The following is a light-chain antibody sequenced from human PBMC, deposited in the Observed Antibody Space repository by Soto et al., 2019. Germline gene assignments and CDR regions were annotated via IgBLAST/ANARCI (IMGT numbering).Light chain of an antibody. V-gene: IGLV2-14*03. CDR3: SSYTSSSTRV. CDR2: DGD. J-gene: IGLJ1*01. Sequence: QSALTQPASVSGSPGQSITISCTGTSSDVGGYNYVSWYQQYPGKAPKVVIYDGDNRPSGVSHRFSGSKSGNTASLTISGLQAEDEADYYCSSYTSSSTRVFGTGTKVTVL. CDR1: SSDVGGYNY.